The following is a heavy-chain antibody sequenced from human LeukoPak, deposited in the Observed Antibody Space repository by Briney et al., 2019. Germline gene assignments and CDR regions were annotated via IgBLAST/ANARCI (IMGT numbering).Heavy chain of an antibody. V-gene: IGHV3-30-3*01. D-gene: IGHD1-26*01. CDR1: GFTFSSYA. Sequence: GGSLRLSCAASGFTFSSYAMHWVCQAPGKGLEWVAVISYDGSNKYYADSVKGRFTISRDNSKNTLYLQMNSLRAEDTAVYYCARSVGATNPYISYYFDYWGQGTLVTVSS. J-gene: IGHJ4*02. CDR3: ARSVGATNPYISYYFDY. CDR2: ISYDGSNK.